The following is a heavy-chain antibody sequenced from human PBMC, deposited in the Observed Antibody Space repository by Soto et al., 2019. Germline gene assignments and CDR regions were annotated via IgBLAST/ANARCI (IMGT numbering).Heavy chain of an antibody. CDR1: GFSVSTSC. J-gene: IGHJ4*02. CDR2: IYSGGST. V-gene: IGHV3-53*01. D-gene: IGHD1-26*01. CDR3: ARGSGSLYYFDF. Sequence: GGSLRLSCAASGFSVSTSCMTWVRQAPGKGLEWVSVIYSGGSTYYADSVKGRFTISRDNSKNTLHLQMNSLRAEDTAVYYCARGSGSLYYFDFWGRGTLVTVSS.